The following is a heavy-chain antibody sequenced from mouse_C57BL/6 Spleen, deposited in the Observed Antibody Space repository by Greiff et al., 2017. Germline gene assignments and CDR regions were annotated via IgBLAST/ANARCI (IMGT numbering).Heavy chain of an antibody. CDR1: GYTFTSYG. D-gene: IGHD1-1*01. CDR3: AFITTVVGYFDY. Sequence: QVQLKQSGAELARPGASVKLSCKASGYTFTSYGISWVKQRTGQGLEWIGEIYPRSGNTYYNEKCKGKATLTADKSSSTAYMELRSLTSEDSAVYFCAFITTVVGYFDYWGQGTTLTVSA. CDR2: IYPRSGNT. J-gene: IGHJ2*01. V-gene: IGHV1-81*01.